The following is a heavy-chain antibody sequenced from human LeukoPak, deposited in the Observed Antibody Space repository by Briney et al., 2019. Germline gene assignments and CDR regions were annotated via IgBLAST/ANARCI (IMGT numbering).Heavy chain of an antibody. D-gene: IGHD2-2*01. CDR3: ARPLQCSSATCPLDY. J-gene: IGHJ4*02. V-gene: IGHV5-51*01. Sequence: GESLKISCKGSGYSFTNYWIAWVRQMSRKGLEWMGIIYPGDSDTRYSPSFQGQVSISADKSISTAYLQWTSLKASDTAMYYCARPLQCSSATCPLDYWGQGTLVTVSS. CDR2: IYPGDSDT. CDR1: GYSFTNYW.